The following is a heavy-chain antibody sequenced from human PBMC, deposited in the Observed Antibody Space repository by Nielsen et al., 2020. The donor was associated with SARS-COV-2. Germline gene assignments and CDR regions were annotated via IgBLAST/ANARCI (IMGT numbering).Heavy chain of an antibody. D-gene: IGHD3-22*01. CDR3: ARDTGRDTSGYYTDAFHI. J-gene: IGHJ3*02. V-gene: IGHV3-11*05. Sequence: WIRQPPGKGLEWVSYISSDSIYTNYADSLKGRFTISRDNAKNSLYLQMNSLRAGDTAVYYCARDTGRDTSGYYTDAFHIWGQGTMVTVSS. CDR2: ISSDSIYT.